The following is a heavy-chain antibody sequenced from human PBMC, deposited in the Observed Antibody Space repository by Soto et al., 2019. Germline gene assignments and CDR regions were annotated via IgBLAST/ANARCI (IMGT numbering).Heavy chain of an antibody. CDR3: ARDVNDSGGPQGFDY. J-gene: IGHJ4*02. Sequence: SETLSLTCTVIGDSVSSNNYYWSWIRQRPGKGLEWIGYIHYSGDSYDNPSLTSRITMSMDVSKNQFSLNLRSVTAADTAIYYCARDVNDSGGPQGFDYWGQGTLVTVSS. CDR2: IHYSGDS. CDR1: GDSVSSNNYY. D-gene: IGHD3-22*01. V-gene: IGHV4-31*03.